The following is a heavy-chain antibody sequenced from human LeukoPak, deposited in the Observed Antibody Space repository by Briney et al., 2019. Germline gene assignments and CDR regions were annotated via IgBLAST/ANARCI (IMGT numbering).Heavy chain of an antibody. V-gene: IGHV3-53*01. J-gene: IGHJ4*02. D-gene: IGHD6-19*01. Sequence: GGSLRLSCEVSGINPNDYYISWVRQAPGKGLEWVSLIFRGNKHYRDSMGGRFTISRDDSSSTASMVHLQMNNLRAEDTAVYFCATSDSYHWLLEYWGQGTLVTVSS. CDR3: ATSDSYHWLLEY. CDR2: IFRGNK. CDR1: GINPNDYY.